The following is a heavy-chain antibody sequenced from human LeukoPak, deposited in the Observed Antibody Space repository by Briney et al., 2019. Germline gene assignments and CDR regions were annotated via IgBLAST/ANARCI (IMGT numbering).Heavy chain of an antibody. V-gene: IGHV1-18*01. CDR3: ARDGTGDNWAPQCDY. Sequence: ASVKVSCKASGYTFSSFGISWVRQAPGQGLEWMGWISGYNGNTNYAQKLQGRVTMTTDTSTGTAYVELRSLRSDDTAAYYCARDGTGDNWAPQCDYWGQGTLVTVSS. J-gene: IGHJ4*02. D-gene: IGHD1-20*01. CDR1: GYTFSSFG. CDR2: ISGYNGNT.